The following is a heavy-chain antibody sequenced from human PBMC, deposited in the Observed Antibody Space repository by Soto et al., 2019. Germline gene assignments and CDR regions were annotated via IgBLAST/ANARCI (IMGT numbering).Heavy chain of an antibody. CDR2: ISAYNGNT. J-gene: IGHJ3*02. CDR1: GYTFTSYG. D-gene: IGHD3-22*01. CDR3: AGFPYYYDSSGYDVAFDI. V-gene: IGHV1-18*01. Sequence: ASVKVSCKASGYTFTSYGISWVRQAPGQGLEWMGWISAYNGNTNYAQKLQGRVTMTTVTSTSTAYMELRSLRSDDTAVYYCAGFPYYYDSSGYDVAFDIWGQGTMVTVSS.